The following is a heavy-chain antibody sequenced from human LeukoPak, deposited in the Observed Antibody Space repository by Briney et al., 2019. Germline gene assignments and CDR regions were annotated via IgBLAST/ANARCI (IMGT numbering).Heavy chain of an antibody. V-gene: IGHV1-24*01. J-gene: IGHJ4*02. CDR1: GYIFTELS. D-gene: IGHD3-10*01. CDR3: ATDPNLRGDFDY. CDR2: FDPEDDET. Sequence: ASVMLSCKVSGYIFTELSIHWVRQAPGKGLEWMGGFDPEDDETFYAQKFQGRVTMTEDTSTDTAYMELSSLRSEDTAVYYCATDPNLRGDFDYWGQGTLVTVSS.